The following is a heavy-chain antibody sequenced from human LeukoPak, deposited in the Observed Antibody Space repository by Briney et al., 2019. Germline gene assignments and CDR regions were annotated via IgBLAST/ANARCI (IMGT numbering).Heavy chain of an antibody. J-gene: IGHJ6*02. CDR3: ARDLGYNWNDVVYYYGMDV. Sequence: GGSLRLSCAASGFIFSRYNMNWVRQAPGKGLEWLSSISSSGSTIHYADSVKGRFTISRDNAKNSLYLQMNSLRAEDTAVYYCARDLGYNWNDVVYYYGMDVWGQGTTVTVSS. D-gene: IGHD1-20*01. V-gene: IGHV3-48*04. CDR1: GFIFSRYN. CDR2: ISSSGSTI.